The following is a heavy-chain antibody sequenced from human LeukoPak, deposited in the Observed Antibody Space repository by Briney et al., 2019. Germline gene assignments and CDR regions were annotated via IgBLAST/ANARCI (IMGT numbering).Heavy chain of an antibody. D-gene: IGHD6-19*01. Sequence: GGSLRLSCAASGFTFSRYDMHWVRQATGKGLEWVSAIGTAGDTYYPGSVKGRFTISRENAKNSLYLQMNSLRAGDTAVYYCARETNIAYSSPEDYWGQGTLVTVSS. J-gene: IGHJ4*02. CDR1: GFTFSRYD. V-gene: IGHV3-13*01. CDR2: IGTAGDT. CDR3: ARETNIAYSSPEDY.